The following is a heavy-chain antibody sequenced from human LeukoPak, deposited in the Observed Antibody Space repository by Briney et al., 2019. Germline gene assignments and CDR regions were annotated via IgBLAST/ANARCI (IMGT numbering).Heavy chain of an antibody. CDR3: TTDRVLLWFGELFHPIDY. Sequence: GGSLRLSCAVSGFTFSNYAMNWVRQAPGKGLEWVGRIKSKTDGGTTDYAAPVKGRFTISRDDSKNTLYLQMNSLKTEDTAVYYCTTDRVLLWFGELFHPIDYWGQGTLVTVSS. D-gene: IGHD3-10*01. V-gene: IGHV3-15*01. J-gene: IGHJ4*02. CDR2: IKSKTDGGTT. CDR1: GFTFSNYA.